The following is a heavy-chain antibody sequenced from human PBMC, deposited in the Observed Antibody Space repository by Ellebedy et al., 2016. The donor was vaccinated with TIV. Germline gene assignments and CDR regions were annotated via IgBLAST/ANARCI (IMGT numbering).Heavy chain of an antibody. CDR2: IFTIDIT. J-gene: IGHJ4*02. V-gene: IGHV3-53*01. CDR1: GFAVTSYY. Sequence: GESLKISCAASGFAVTSYYITWARQAPGKGLDWVSVIFTIDITSYADSVRGRFTISRDTYKNTVSLQMNSLRVEDTAIYYCAVVDFCWGQGTLVTVSS. D-gene: IGHD2-15*01. CDR3: AVVDFC.